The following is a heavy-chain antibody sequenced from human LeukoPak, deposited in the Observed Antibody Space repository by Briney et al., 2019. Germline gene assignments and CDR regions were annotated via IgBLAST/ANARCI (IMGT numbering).Heavy chain of an antibody. Sequence: SETLSLTCTVSGGSISSYYWSWIRQPPGKGLEWIGYIYYSGSTNYNPSLKSRVTISVDTSKNQFSLKLSSVTAADTAVYYCARGGGELPLYYYGMDVWGQGTTVTVSS. CDR1: GGSISSYY. CDR2: IYYSGST. CDR3: ARGGGELPLYYYGMDV. V-gene: IGHV4-59*01. J-gene: IGHJ6*02. D-gene: IGHD1-26*01.